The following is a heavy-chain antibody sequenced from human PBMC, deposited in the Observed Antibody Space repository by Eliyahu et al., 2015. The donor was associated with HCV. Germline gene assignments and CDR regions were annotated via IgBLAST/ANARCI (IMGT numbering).Heavy chain of an antibody. CDR2: IIPIFGTA. Sequence: QVQLVQSGAEVKSAGSSVKVSCKASGGTFSSYAISWVRQAPGQGLEWMGGIIPIFGTANYAQKFQGRVTITADKSTSTAYMELSSLRSEDTAVYYCASTPQPGIAAAGQIFDYWGQGTLVTVSS. CDR3: ASTPQPGIAAAGQIFDY. J-gene: IGHJ4*02. V-gene: IGHV1-69*06. D-gene: IGHD6-13*01. CDR1: GGTFSSYA.